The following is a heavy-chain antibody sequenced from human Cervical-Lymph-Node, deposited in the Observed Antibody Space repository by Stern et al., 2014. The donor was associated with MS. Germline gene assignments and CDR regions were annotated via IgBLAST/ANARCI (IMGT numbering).Heavy chain of an antibody. V-gene: IGHV1-2*06. CDR2: IPPNTGGT. CDR3: ARHNSRLWDAFDI. D-gene: IGHD2/OR15-2a*01. CDR1: GYTFTGYY. J-gene: IGHJ3*02. Sequence: VQLVQSGAEVKKPGASVKVSCKAHGYTFTGYYMHWVRQAPGQGLEWMGRIPPNTGGTDYPQQFQGKVTMTRDTSVSTGYMELGILTSDDTAVYFCARHNSRLWDAFDIWGQGTMVSVSS.